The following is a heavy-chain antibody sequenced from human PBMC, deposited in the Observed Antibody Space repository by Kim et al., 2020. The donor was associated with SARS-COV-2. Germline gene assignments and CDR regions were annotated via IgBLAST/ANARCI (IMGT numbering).Heavy chain of an antibody. J-gene: IGHJ4*02. CDR1: GFTFDDYA. CDR3: AKDITGDGYNSWGGDY. Sequence: GGSLRLSCAASGFTFDDYAMHWVRQAPGKGLEWVSLISGDGGSTYYADSVKGRFTISRDNSKNSLYLQMNSLRTEDTALYYCAKDITGDGYNSWGGDYWGQGTLVTVSS. D-gene: IGHD5-12*01. V-gene: IGHV3-43*02. CDR2: ISGDGGST.